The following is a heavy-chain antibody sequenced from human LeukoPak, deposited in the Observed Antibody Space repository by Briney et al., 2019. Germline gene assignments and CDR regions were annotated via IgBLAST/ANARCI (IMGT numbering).Heavy chain of an antibody. D-gene: IGHD3-10*01. Sequence: SETLSLTCTVSGVSIRSYYWSWIRQSPGKGLEWIGYIYYTGSTNYNSSLKSRVTISLDTSKKQFSLKLKSVTAADTAVYYCARDGYYYGSGSPGGGYYYYYMDVWGKGTTVTISS. V-gene: IGHV4-59*01. J-gene: IGHJ6*03. CDR3: ARDGYYYGSGSPGGGYYYYYMDV. CDR1: GVSIRSYY. CDR2: IYYTGST.